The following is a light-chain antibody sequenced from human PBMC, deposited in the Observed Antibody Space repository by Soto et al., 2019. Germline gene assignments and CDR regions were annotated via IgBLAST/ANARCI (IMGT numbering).Light chain of an antibody. CDR3: TSYTTPPRHV. J-gene: IGLJ1*01. CDR1: SSDVGAYNY. V-gene: IGLV2-14*03. Sequence: QSVRTQPASVCGSPGQSITISCTGTSSDVGAYNYVSWYRQYPGTAPKLMIYDVSNRPSGISDRFSGSKSGNTASLTISGLQAEDEADYSSTSYTTPPRHVFRPGTKVTVL. CDR2: DVS.